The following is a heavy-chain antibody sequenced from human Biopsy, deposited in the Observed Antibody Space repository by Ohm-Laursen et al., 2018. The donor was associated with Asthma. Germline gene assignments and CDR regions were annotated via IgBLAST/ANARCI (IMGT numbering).Heavy chain of an antibody. CDR3: VKDIRLQLWGFDS. CDR2: VSWNSGSI. J-gene: IGHJ4*02. V-gene: IGHV3-9*01. CDR1: GFTFDDYA. Sequence: SSLRLSCAASGFTFDDYAMHWARQAPGKGLEWVSGVSWNSGSIDYADSVKGRFTISRDNAKNSLYLQMNSLRGADTALYYCVKDIRLQLWGFDSWGQGTLVTVSS. D-gene: IGHD6-13*01.